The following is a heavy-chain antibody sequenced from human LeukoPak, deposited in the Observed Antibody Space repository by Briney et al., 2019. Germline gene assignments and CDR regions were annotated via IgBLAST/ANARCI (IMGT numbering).Heavy chain of an antibody. CDR3: ARDLLGWELHYFDY. V-gene: IGHV1-8*01. J-gene: IGHJ4*02. D-gene: IGHD1-26*01. CDR2: MNPNSGNT. Sequence: ASVKVSCKASGYTFTSYDINWVRQATGQRLEWMGWMNPNSGNTGYAQKFQGRVTMTRNTSISTAYMELSSLRSEDTAVYYCARDLLGWELHYFDYWGQGTLVTVSS. CDR1: GYTFTSYD.